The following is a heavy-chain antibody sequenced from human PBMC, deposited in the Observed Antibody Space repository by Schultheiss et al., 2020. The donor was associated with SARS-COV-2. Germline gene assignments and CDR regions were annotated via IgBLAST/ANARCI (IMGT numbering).Heavy chain of an antibody. Sequence: GGSLRLSCAASGFTFDDYAMHWVRQAPGKGLEWVSGISWNGGRIDYADSVKGRFTISRDNSKNTLYLQMNSLKTEDTAVYYCTTGGGYCSGGSCYPLGWYFDLWGRGTLVTVSS. CDR3: TTGGGYCSGGSCYPLGWYFDL. CDR2: ISWNGGRI. J-gene: IGHJ2*01. D-gene: IGHD2-15*01. CDR1: GFTFDDYA. V-gene: IGHV3-9*01.